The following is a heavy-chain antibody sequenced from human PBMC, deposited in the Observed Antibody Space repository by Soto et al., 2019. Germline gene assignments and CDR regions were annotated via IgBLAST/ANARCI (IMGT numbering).Heavy chain of an antibody. V-gene: IGHV1-2*02. J-gene: IGHJ4*02. D-gene: IGHD6-19*01. CDR1: GYTLTDYY. Sequence: GASVRVSCKASGYTLTDYYVHWVRQAPGQGLEWMGWINPTSGGTSYAQNFQGRVTMTRDTSISTAYMELSSLTSDDTAVYYCSRPSAVVGGSSNSLPNDYWGQGTLVTVSS. CDR3: SRPSAVVGGSSNSLPNDY. CDR2: INPTSGGT.